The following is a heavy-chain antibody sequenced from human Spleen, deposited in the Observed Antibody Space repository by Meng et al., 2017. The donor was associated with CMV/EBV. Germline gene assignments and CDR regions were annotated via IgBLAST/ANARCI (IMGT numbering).Heavy chain of an antibody. J-gene: IGHJ5*02. CDR3: ARDGAAGNWFDP. CDR1: GYTLTAYY. D-gene: IGHD6-13*01. CDR2: INPGGGSA. Sequence: ASVKVSCKASGYTLTAYYMHWVRQAPGQGLEWMGIINPGGGSASYAQKFQGRVTMTRDTSTNTVYMELSSLRSEDTAVYYCARDGAAGNWFDPWGQGTLVTVSS. V-gene: IGHV1-46*01.